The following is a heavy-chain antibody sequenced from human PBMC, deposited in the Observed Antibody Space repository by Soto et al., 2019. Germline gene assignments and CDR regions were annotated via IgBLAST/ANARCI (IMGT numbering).Heavy chain of an antibody. CDR3: ASQTTVSA. Sequence: KTSETLSLTCTVSGGSVSSGSYYWSWVRQPPGKGLEWIGYIYYSGSTNYNPSLKSRVTISVDTSKNQFSLKLSSVTAADTAVYYCASQTTVSAWGQGTLVTVSS. J-gene: IGHJ5*02. CDR1: GGSVSSGSYY. V-gene: IGHV4-61*01. D-gene: IGHD4-17*01. CDR2: IYYSGST.